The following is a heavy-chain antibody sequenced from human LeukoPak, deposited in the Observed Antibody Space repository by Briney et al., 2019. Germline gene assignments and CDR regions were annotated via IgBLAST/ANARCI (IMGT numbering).Heavy chain of an antibody. V-gene: IGHV1-46*01. Sequence: ASVKVSCKASGYTFTDYYIHWVRQAPGQGLEWMGLINPKGGSTSYAQNFQGRVTMTRDTSTSTVYMELSSLRSEDTAVYYCARNPWNIAVTGPKFDYWGQGTLDTVSS. CDR3: ARNPWNIAVTGPKFDY. CDR2: INPKGGST. J-gene: IGHJ4*02. CDR1: GYTFTDYY. D-gene: IGHD6-19*01.